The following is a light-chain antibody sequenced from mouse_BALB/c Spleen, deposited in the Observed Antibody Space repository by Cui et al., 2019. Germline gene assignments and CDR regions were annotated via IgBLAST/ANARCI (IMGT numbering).Light chain of an antibody. Sequence: IVLTQSPPLMSASPGEKVTMTCSASSSVSYMYWYQQKPRSSPKPWIYLTSNLASGVPARFSGSGSGTSYSLTISSMEAEDAATYYCQQWSSNPLTFGAGTKLELK. CDR1: SSVSY. V-gene: IGKV4-68*01. CDR2: LTS. J-gene: IGKJ5*01. CDR3: QQWSSNPLT.